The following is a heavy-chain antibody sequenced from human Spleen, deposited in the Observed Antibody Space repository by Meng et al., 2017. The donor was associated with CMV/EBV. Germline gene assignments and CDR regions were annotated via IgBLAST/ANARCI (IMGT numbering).Heavy chain of an antibody. D-gene: IGHD3-10*01. CDR3: ARAQWDGSGID. V-gene: IGHV3-21*01. J-gene: IGHJ4*02. CDR2: ISTRGTYI. Sequence: GESLKISCPASEFTFSAYSMNWVRQAPGKGLEWVSSISTRGTYIYYTDSVKGRFSISRDDAKTSLYLQMDSLRAEDTAIYYCARAQWDGSGIDWGLGTLVTVSS. CDR1: EFTFSAYS.